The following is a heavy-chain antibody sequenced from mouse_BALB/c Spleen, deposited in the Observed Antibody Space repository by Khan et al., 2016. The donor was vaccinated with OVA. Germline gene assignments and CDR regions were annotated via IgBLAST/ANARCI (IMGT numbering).Heavy chain of an antibody. D-gene: IGHD3-1*01. J-gene: IGHJ2*01. Sequence: QVQLKQSGGELVRPGTSVKMSCKAAGYTFTNYWIGWVKQRPGHGLEWIGDIYPGGGYTNYNEKFKGKATLTADTSSSTAYMQLSSLTSENSAIYYCARRGAARATWYYFDYWGQGTTLTVSS. CDR2: IYPGGGYT. CDR1: GYTFTNYW. V-gene: IGHV1-63*02. CDR3: ARRGAARATWYYFDY.